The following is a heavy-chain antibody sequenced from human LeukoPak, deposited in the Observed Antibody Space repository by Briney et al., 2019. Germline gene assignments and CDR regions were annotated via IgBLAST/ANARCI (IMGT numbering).Heavy chain of an antibody. D-gene: IGHD7-27*01. J-gene: IGHJ4*02. CDR3: ARRYLTGDRINTHLFDY. CDR2: IYYSGST. CDR1: GYSIGSGHY. Sequence: SETLSLTCSVSGYSIGSGHYWGWIRQPPGKGLEWIGSIYYSGSTYYNPSLKSRVTISVDTSKNQFSLKLSSVTAADTAVYYCARRYLTGDRINTHLFDYWGQGTLVTVSS. V-gene: IGHV4-38-2*02.